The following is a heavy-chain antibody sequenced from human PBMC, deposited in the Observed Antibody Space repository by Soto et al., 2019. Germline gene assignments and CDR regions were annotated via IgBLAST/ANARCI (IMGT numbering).Heavy chain of an antibody. CDR3: ARDRLMGNSYYDFWRGSPPGTFDP. CDR1: GGSISSYY. Sequence: SETLSLTCTVSGGSISSYYWSWIRQPPGKGLEWIGYIYYSGSTNYNPSLKSRVTISVDTSKNQFSLKLSSVTAADTAVYYCARDRLMGNSYYDFWRGSPPGTFDPWGQGTLVTVSS. D-gene: IGHD3-3*01. CDR2: IYYSGST. V-gene: IGHV4-59*01. J-gene: IGHJ5*02.